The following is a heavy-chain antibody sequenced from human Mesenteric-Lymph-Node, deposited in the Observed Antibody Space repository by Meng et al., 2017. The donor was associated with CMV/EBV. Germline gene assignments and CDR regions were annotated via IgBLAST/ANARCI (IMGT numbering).Heavy chain of an antibody. CDR2: SRSKAYGGTT. CDR1: GFTFGDDA. D-gene: IGHD2-2*01. J-gene: IGHJ4*02. V-gene: IGHV3-49*04. Sequence: SLKISCTVSGFTFGDDAMTWARQAPGKAPEWVGFSRSKAYGGTTEYATSVKGRFTISRDDSESIAYLQMNSLKTEDTAIYYCSKDRGYCSSTSCHQPFDYWGQGTLVTVSS. CDR3: SKDRGYCSSTSCHQPFDY.